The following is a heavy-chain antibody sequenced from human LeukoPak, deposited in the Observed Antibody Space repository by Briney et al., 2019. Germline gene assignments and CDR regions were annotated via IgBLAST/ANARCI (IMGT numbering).Heavy chain of an antibody. CDR3: AKGGDFWSGYSRGYYMDV. V-gene: IGHV3-23*01. CDR2: ISGGGGST. Sequence: GGSLRLPCAASGFNFSSYAMSWVRQATGKGLEWVSVISGGGGSTYYAGSGKGRFTLSRDNSKKTLYLQMNSLRAEDTAVYYCAKGGDFWSGYSRGYYMDVWGKGTTVTVSS. CDR1: GFNFSSYA. D-gene: IGHD3-3*01. J-gene: IGHJ6*03.